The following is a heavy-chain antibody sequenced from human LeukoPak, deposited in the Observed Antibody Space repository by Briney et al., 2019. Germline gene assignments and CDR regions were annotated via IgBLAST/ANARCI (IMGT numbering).Heavy chain of an antibody. V-gene: IGHV3-33*01. CDR1: GFTFSSYG. CDR3: ARDQIVISHYHYGMDV. D-gene: IGHD2/OR15-2a*01. J-gene: IGHJ6*02. Sequence: GGSLRLSCAASGFTFSSYGMHWVRKAPGKGLEWVAVIWLDGSRKYYADSVKGRFTISRDNSRNTLSLHMDSVRAEDTAVYYCARDQIVISHYHYGMDVWGQGTTVSVSS. CDR2: IWLDGSRK.